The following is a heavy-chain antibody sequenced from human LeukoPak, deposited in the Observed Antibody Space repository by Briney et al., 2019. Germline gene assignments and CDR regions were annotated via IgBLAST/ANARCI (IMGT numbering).Heavy chain of an antibody. J-gene: IGHJ4*02. Sequence: SETLSLTCTVSGGSISGSDYYWGWVRQPPGKGLEWIGSFYHSGSTYYNSSLKRRLTMSVDTSRSQFSLQLTAVSAADRAVYYCARTLHPPNLNWYFDYWGQGILVTVSS. D-gene: IGHD1-1*01. CDR3: ARTLHPPNLNWYFDY. CDR2: FYHSGST. V-gene: IGHV4-39*07. CDR1: GGSISGSDYY.